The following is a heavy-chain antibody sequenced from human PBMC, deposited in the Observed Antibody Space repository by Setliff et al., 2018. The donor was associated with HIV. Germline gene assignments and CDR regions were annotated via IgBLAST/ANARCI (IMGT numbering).Heavy chain of an antibody. Sequence: PSETLSLTCTVSGDSITRGSYYWSWIRQPAGKGLEWIGHIYTSGKTHYSPSLKSRITISADTSKNQLSLNLSSVTAADTAVYSCARCYYNFWSGYPLDYMDVWGKGTTVTVSS. CDR2: IYTSGKT. CDR3: ARCYYNFWSGYPLDYMDV. D-gene: IGHD3-3*01. J-gene: IGHJ6*03. CDR1: GDSITRGSYY. V-gene: IGHV4-61*09.